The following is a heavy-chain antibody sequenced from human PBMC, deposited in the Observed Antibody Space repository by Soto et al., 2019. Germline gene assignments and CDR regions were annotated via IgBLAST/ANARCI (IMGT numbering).Heavy chain of an antibody. J-gene: IGHJ4*02. CDR2: INSDGSSI. CDR1: GFTFSRYW. Sequence: EVQLVESGGDLVQPGGFLRLSCATSGFTFSRYWTHWVRQVPGKGLVWVSRINSDGSSISYSDSVKGRFTISRDNAKNTLYPQMNSLRVEDTAVYYCARLPVDTITSLDYWGQGTLVTVSS. V-gene: IGHV3-74*01. D-gene: IGHD3-3*01. CDR3: ARLPVDTITSLDY.